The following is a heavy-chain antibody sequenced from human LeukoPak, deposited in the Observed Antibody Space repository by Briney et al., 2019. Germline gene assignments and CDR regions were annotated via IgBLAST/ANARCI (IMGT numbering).Heavy chain of an antibody. CDR3: TRDPPDYYDSSEVDY. V-gene: IGHV3-49*03. J-gene: IGHJ4*02. CDR2: IRSKAYGGTT. CDR1: GFTFGDYA. Sequence: GGSLRLSCTASGFTFGDYAMSWFRQAPGKGLEWVGFIRSKAYGGTTEYAASVEGRFTISRDDSKSIAYLQMNSLKTEDTAVYYCTRDPPDYYDSSEVDYWGQGTLVTVSS. D-gene: IGHD3-22*01.